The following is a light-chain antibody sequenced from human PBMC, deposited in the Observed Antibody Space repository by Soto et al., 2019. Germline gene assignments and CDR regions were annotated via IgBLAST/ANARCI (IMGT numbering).Light chain of an antibody. Sequence: IVMTQSPAPPAVAPGERATLSCRASQSVSTNLAWYQQKPGQAPRLLIYGASTKATDRPGRFSGRGSGTDLTLTISSLEPEDFAVYYCQQRSNWPPITFGQGTRLEIK. CDR3: QQRSNWPPIT. CDR1: QSVSTN. J-gene: IGKJ5*01. V-gene: IGKV3-11*01. CDR2: GAS.